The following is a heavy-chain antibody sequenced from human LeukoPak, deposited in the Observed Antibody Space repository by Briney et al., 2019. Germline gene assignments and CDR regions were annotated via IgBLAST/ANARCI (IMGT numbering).Heavy chain of an antibody. CDR2: IYYSGST. J-gene: IGHJ4*02. Sequence: SETLSLTCTVSGGSISSYYWSWIRQPPGKGLEWIGYIYYSGSTNYNPSLKSRVTISVDTPKNQFSLKLSSVTAADTAVYYCARDVGSSAWYGVADYWGQGTLVTVSS. V-gene: IGHV4-59*01. CDR1: GGSISSYY. D-gene: IGHD6-19*01. CDR3: ARDVGSSAWYGVADY.